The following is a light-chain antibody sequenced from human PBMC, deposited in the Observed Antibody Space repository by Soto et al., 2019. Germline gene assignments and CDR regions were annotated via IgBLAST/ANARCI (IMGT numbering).Light chain of an antibody. J-gene: IGKJ5*01. CDR1: HSVTTH. CDR2: DAS. V-gene: IGKV3-11*01. Sequence: EIALTHSPDTLSLSPGERATLSCWASHSVTTHLAWFQQRPGQTPRLLIYDASTRAPGIPARFSGRGSGADFTLTISSLEPEDFAVYYCQQRSESITFGQGTLLEI. CDR3: QQRSESIT.